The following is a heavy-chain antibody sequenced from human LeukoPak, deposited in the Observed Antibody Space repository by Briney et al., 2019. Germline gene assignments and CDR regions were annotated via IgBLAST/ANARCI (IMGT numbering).Heavy chain of an antibody. V-gene: IGHV5-51*01. Sequence: GEYLKISCKGSGYSFTTYWIGWVRQMPGKGLEWMGIIYPGDSDIRYSPSFQGQVTFSADKSISTAYLQWSSLKASDTAMYYCARLEKGTMIYWGQGTLVTVSS. CDR1: GYSFTTYW. CDR2: IYPGDSDI. D-gene: IGHD3-22*01. J-gene: IGHJ1*01. CDR3: ARLEKGTMIY.